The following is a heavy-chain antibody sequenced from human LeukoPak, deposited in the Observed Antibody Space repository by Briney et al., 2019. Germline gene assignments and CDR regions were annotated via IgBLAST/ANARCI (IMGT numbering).Heavy chain of an antibody. V-gene: IGHV1-8*01. Sequence: ASVKVSCKASGYTFTSYDINWVRQATGQGLEWMGWMNPNSGNTGYAQKFQGRVTMTRNTSISTAYMELSSPRSEDTAVYYCARVGRRIVGATTRWYYFDYWGQGTLVTVSS. D-gene: IGHD1-26*01. J-gene: IGHJ4*02. CDR3: ARVGRRIVGATTRWYYFDY. CDR2: MNPNSGNT. CDR1: GYTFTSYD.